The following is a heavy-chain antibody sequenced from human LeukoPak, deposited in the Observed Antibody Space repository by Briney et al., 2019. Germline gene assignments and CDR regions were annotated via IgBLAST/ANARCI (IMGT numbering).Heavy chain of an antibody. J-gene: IGHJ4*02. CDR3: ARPSLHDYGDWRFDC. CDR1: GGTSSSYA. D-gene: IGHD4-17*01. CDR2: IIPIFGTA. Sequence: GASVKVSCKASGGTSSSYAISWVRQAPGQGLEWMGGIIPIFGTANYAQKFQGRVTITADESTSTAYMELSSLRSEDTAVYYCARPSLHDYGDWRFDCWGQGTLVTVSS. V-gene: IGHV1-69*13.